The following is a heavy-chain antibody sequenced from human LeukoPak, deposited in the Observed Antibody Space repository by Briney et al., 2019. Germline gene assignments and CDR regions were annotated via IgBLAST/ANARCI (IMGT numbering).Heavy chain of an antibody. J-gene: IGHJ4*02. CDR1: GFTFSDYS. V-gene: IGHV3-48*01. CDR3: VRRITGSYLAGQFDY. D-gene: IGHD1-26*01. Sequence: PGGSLRLSCAASGFTFSDYSMNWVRQAPGKGLEWVSYISSSSSIKYYADSVKGRFTISRDNAKNSLYLQMNSLRAEDTAIYYCVRRITGSYLAGQFDYWGQGTLVTVSS. CDR2: ISSSSSIK.